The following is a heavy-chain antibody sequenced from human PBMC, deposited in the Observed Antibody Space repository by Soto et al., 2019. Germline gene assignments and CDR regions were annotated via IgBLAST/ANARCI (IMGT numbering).Heavy chain of an antibody. J-gene: IGHJ3*02. V-gene: IGHV5-51*01. D-gene: IGHD2-2*01. CDR2: IYPGDSDT. CDR1: GYSFTSYW. CDR3: ARSSQDIVVVPAAGYDAFDI. Sequence: GESLKISCKGSGYSFTSYWIGWVRQMPGKGLEWMGIIYPGDSDTRYSPSFQGQVTISADKSISTAYLQWSSLKASDTAMYYCARSSQDIVVVPAAGYDAFDIWGQGTMVTVSS.